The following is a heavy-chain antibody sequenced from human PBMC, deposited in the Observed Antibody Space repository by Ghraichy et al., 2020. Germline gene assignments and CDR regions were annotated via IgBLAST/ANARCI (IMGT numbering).Heavy chain of an antibody. J-gene: IGHJ4*02. CDR2: TYYRSKWYN. CDR3: ARDGIGAADFDY. V-gene: IGHV6-1*01. Sequence: SQTLSLTCAISGDSVSSGTTTWNWIRQSPSRGLEWLGRTYYRSKWYNDYAGSVKGRLNISPDTSKNQFSLQLQSVTPEDSAVYYCARDGIGAADFDYWGPGMLVTGSS. D-gene: IGHD6-13*01. CDR1: GDSVSSGTTT.